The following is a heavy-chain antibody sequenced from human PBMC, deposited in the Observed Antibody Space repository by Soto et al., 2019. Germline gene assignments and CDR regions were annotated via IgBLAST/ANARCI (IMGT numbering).Heavy chain of an antibody. CDR3: ARWGTTGGLDV. CDR2: TSYDGSDK. CDR1: GFTFRSYV. J-gene: IGHJ1*01. Sequence: QVQLVESGGGVVQPGTSLRVSCVGSGFTFRSYVMHWVRQAPGKGLEWVALTSYDGSDKYYDDSVRGRFTISRDNSRNTVDLQMDSLRLYDTALYYCARWGTTGGLDVWGQGTLVSVSS. V-gene: IGHV3-30*19. D-gene: IGHD3-16*01.